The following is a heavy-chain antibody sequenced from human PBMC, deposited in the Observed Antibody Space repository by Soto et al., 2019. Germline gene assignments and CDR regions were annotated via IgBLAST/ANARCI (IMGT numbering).Heavy chain of an antibody. J-gene: IGHJ6*02. CDR1: GGTFSSYA. CDR3: ARDRYGDVNYYYYGMDV. CDR2: IIPIFGTA. Sequence: SVKVSCKASGGTFSSYAISWVRQAPGQGLEWMGGIIPIFGTANYAQKFQGRVTITADESTSTAYMELSSLRSEDTAVYYCARDRYGDVNYYYYGMDVWGQGTTVTVSS. V-gene: IGHV1-69*13. D-gene: IGHD4-17*01.